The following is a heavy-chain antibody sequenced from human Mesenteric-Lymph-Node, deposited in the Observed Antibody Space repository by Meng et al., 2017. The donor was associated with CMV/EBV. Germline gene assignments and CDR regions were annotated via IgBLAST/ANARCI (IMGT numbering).Heavy chain of an antibody. J-gene: IGHJ4*02. D-gene: IGHD6-13*01. CDR2: INWNGGST. V-gene: IGHV3-20*04. Sequence: GESLKISCAASGFSFSNYAMNWVRQAPGKGLEWVSGINWNGGSTGYADSVKGRFTISRDNAKNSLYLQMNSLRAEDTALYYCARAAGTSPIWEFDYWGQGTLVTVSS. CDR3: ARAAGTSPIWEFDY. CDR1: GFSFSNYA.